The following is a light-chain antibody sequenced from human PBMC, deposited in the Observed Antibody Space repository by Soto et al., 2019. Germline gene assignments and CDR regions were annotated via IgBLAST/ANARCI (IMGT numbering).Light chain of an antibody. CDR2: DDS. V-gene: IGLV3-21*02. J-gene: IGLJ3*02. CDR1: NIGTKS. CDR3: QVWDNNSDHPWV. Sequence: SYELTQAPSVSVAPGQTARITCGGTNIGTKSVHWYQRKPGQAPVLVVYDDSDRPSGIPERFSGSNSGNTATLTISRVEAGDEADYYCQVWDNNSDHPWVFGGGTKLTVL.